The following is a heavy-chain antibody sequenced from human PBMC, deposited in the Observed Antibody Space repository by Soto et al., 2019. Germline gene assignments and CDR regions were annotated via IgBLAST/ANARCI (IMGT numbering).Heavy chain of an antibody. CDR2: INHSGST. CDR3: AREITMVRGAFNWFDP. V-gene: IGHV4-34*01. J-gene: IGHJ5*02. CDR1: GGSFSGYY. Sequence: QVQLQQWGAGLLKPSETLSLTCAVYGGSFSGYYWSWIRQPPGKGLEWIGEINHSGSTNYNPSLKSRVTISVDTSKNQFSLKLSSVNAADTAVYYCAREITMVRGAFNWFDPWGQGTLVTVSS. D-gene: IGHD3-10*01.